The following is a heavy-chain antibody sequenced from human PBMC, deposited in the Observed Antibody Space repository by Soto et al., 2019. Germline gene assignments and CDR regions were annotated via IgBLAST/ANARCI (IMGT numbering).Heavy chain of an antibody. V-gene: IGHV4-34*01. Sequence: QVQLQQWGAGLLKPSETLSLTCAVYGGSFSGYYWRWIRQPPGKGLEWIGEINHRGSTNYNPSLKSRVTLSVDTSKNQFSLKLSSVTAADTAVYYCARALLGIVGATKPGWFDPWGQGSLVTVSS. D-gene: IGHD1-26*01. CDR3: ARALLGIVGATKPGWFDP. CDR2: INHRGST. J-gene: IGHJ5*02. CDR1: GGSFSGYY.